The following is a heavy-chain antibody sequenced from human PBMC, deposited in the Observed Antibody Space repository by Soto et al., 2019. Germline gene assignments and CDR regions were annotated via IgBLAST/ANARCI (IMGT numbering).Heavy chain of an antibody. J-gene: IGHJ4*01. CDR1: GYSIRSGYY. CDR2: VYHNGIM. D-gene: IGHD3-10*01. V-gene: IGHV4-38-2*02. Sequence: SETLSLTCSVSGYSIRSGYYWGCVRQAPGKGLEWLGSVYHNGIMFHNPSFQSRVTISVDTSKNQFSLNLRSVTAADTAVYYCAALWFGELAFNYWGHGILVTVYS. CDR3: AALWFGELAFNY.